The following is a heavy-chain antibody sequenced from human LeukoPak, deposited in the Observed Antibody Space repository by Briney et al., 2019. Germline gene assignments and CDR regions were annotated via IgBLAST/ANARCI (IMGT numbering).Heavy chain of an antibody. CDR1: GFTFSSYW. D-gene: IGHD3-3*01. CDR2: INSDGSST. J-gene: IGHJ4*02. CDR3: AREVLLYDFWSGYFFDY. V-gene: IGHV3-74*01. Sequence: GGSLRLSCAASGFTFSSYWMHWVRQAPGKGLAWVSRINSDGSSTSYADSVKGRFTISRDNAKNTLYLQMNSLRAEDTAVYYCAREVLLYDFWSGYFFDYWGQGTLVTVSS.